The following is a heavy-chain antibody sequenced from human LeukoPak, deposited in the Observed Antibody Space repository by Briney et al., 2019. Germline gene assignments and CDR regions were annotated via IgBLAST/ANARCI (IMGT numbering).Heavy chain of an antibody. Sequence: SETLSLTCAVYGGSFSGYYWSWIRQPPGKGLEWIGEINHSGSTNYNPSLKSRVTISEDTSKNQFSLKLSSVTAADTAVYYCARARGYSYGRIDYWGQGTLVTVSS. J-gene: IGHJ4*02. CDR3: ARARGYSYGRIDY. CDR2: INHSGST. CDR1: GGSFSGYY. D-gene: IGHD5-18*01. V-gene: IGHV4-34*01.